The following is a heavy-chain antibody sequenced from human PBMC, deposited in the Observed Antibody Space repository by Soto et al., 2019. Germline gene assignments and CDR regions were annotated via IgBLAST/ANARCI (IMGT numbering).Heavy chain of an antibody. CDR3: ARGPDHDDSSGPP. D-gene: IGHD3-22*01. Sequence: QVQLVQSGAEVKKPGSSVKVSCKASGGTFSSYAISWVRQAPGQGLEWMGGIIPIFGTANYAQKFQGRGTTPAYESTSTAYMDLRSHRSEDTAVYYCARGPDHDDSSGPPWGQGTLVTVSS. CDR1: GGTFSSYA. CDR2: IIPIFGTA. V-gene: IGHV1-69*12. J-gene: IGHJ1*01.